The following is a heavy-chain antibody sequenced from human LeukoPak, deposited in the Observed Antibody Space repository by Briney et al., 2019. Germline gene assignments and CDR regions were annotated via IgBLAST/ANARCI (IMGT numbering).Heavy chain of an antibody. V-gene: IGHV3-15*01. Sequence: PGGCLRLSCAASGFSFSGAWMRWVRQAPGEGPEWIGRIKTKLDGETVHYAKFVNGRFIISRDDSKNTLFLQMISLKIEETAVYYCMPEPPRAKYDNGDHRDSWGQGVLVTVSS. CDR1: GFSFSGAW. J-gene: IGHJ4*02. CDR3: MPEPPRAKYDNGDHRDS. D-gene: IGHD4/OR15-4a*01. CDR2: IKTKLDGETV.